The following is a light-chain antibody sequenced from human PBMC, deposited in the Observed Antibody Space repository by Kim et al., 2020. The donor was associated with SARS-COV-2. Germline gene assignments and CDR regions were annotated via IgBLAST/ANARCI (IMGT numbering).Light chain of an antibody. J-gene: IGKJ4*01. Sequence: DIQMTQSPSSLSASVGDRVTITCRASQSISGYLSWYQQKPGKAPKLLIYGASSLQTGVASRFSGSGSGTDFTLTISSLQPEDFATYYCQQSYTVLPLSFGGGTKVDIK. CDR3: QQSYTVLPLS. CDR1: QSISGY. CDR2: GAS. V-gene: IGKV1-39*01.